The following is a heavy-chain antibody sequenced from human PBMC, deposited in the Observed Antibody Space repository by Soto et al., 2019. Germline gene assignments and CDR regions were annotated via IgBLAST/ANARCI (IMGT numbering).Heavy chain of an antibody. Sequence: PSEILSLTCTVSGASISSGVYYWTWVRQHPVKGLEWIGHIYYTGSTYYNPSLKSRLNISLDTSKNQFSLQLESMTAADTAIYYCARGGRFDPWGQGTLVTVSS. V-gene: IGHV4-31*03. CDR1: GASISSGVYY. CDR2: IYYTGST. J-gene: IGHJ5*02. CDR3: ARGGRFDP.